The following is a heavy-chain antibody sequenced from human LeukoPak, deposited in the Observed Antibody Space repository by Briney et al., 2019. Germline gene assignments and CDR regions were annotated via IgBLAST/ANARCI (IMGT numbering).Heavy chain of an antibody. J-gene: IGHJ4*02. V-gene: IGHV1-69*01. CDR3: ARALFEYSSSSAGDY. D-gene: IGHD6-6*01. CDR1: GGTFSSYA. CDR2: IIPIFGTA. Sequence: SVKVSCKASGGTFSSYAISWVQQAPGQGLEWMGGIIPIFGTANYAQKFQGRVTITADVSTSTAYMELSSLRSEDTAVYYCARALFEYSSSSAGDYWGQGTLVTVSS.